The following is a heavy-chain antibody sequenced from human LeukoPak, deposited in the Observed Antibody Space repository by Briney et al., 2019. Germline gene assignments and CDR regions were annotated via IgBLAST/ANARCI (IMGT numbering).Heavy chain of an antibody. J-gene: IGHJ4*02. V-gene: IGHV4-61*02. CDR3: ARTYYDFWSGYPPTDS. Sequence: SETLSLTCTVSGGSISSGSYYWSWIRQPAGKGLEWIGRIYTSGSTNYDPSLKSRVTISVDTSKNQFSLKLSSVTAADTAVYYCARTYYDFWSGYPPTDSWGQGTLVTVSS. D-gene: IGHD3-3*01. CDR2: IYTSGST. CDR1: GGSISSGSYY.